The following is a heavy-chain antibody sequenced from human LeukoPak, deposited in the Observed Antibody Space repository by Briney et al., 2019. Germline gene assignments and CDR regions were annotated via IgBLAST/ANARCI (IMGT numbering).Heavy chain of an antibody. V-gene: IGHV4-31*03. CDR3: ARDRYDSSGYQY. CDR1: GGSISSGGYY. D-gene: IGHD3-22*01. Sequence: PSETLSLTCTVSGGSISSGGYYWSWIRQHPGKGLEWIGYIYYSGSTYYNPSLKSRVTISVDTSKNQFSLKLSSVTAADTAVYYCARDRYDSSGYQYWGQGTLVTDSS. J-gene: IGHJ4*02. CDR2: IYYSGST.